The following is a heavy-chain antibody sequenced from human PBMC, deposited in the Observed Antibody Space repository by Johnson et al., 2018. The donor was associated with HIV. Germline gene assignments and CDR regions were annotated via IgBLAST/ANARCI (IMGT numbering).Heavy chain of an antibody. Sequence: QVQLVESGGGVVQPGRSLRLSCAASGFTFSSYGMHWVRQAPGKGLEWVAVIWYDGSNKYYVDSVKGRFTISRDNAKNSLYLQMNSLRAEDTAVYYCARDPFWLKAFDIWGQGTMVTVSS. CDR1: GFTFSSYG. J-gene: IGHJ3*02. V-gene: IGHV3-33*01. CDR3: ARDPFWLKAFDI. D-gene: IGHD3-22*01. CDR2: IWYDGSNK.